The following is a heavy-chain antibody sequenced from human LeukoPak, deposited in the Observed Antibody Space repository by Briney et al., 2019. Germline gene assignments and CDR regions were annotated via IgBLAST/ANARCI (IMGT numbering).Heavy chain of an antibody. CDR3: ARTRRDKITFGESNGWRAFDI. CDR1: GGSTSSYY. Sequence: SETLSLTCTVSGGSTSSYYWSWIRQPPGKGLEWIGYIYYSGSTNYNPSLKSRVTISVDTSKNQFSLKLSSVTAADTAVYYCARTRRDKITFGESNGWRAFDIWGQGTMVTVSS. J-gene: IGHJ3*02. D-gene: IGHD3-16*01. CDR2: IYYSGST. V-gene: IGHV4-59*01.